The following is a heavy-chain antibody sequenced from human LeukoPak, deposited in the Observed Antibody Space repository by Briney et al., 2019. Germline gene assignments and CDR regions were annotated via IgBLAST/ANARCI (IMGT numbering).Heavy chain of an antibody. CDR1: GGSISSYY. CDR3: ARKMGQALGVGAFCV. Sequence: SETLSLTCTVSGGSISSYYWNWIRQPPGKGLEWIGYIYYSGRTNYNPSLKSRVTISVDTSKNQFSLKLSSVTAADTAVYFCARKMGQALGVGAFCVWGQGTMVTVSS. D-gene: IGHD3-3*01. J-gene: IGHJ3*01. V-gene: IGHV4-59*01. CDR2: IYYSGRT.